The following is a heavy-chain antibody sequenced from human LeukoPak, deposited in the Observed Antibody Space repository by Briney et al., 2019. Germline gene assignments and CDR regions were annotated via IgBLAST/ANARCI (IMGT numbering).Heavy chain of an antibody. V-gene: IGHV3-21*01. CDR1: GFTLSSYS. CDR2: ISSSSSYK. Sequence: GGSLRLSCAASGFTLSSYSMNWVRQAPGKGLEWVSSISSSSSYKYYADSVKGRFTISRDNAKNSLYLQMNSLRAEDTAVYYCARDYGDYLRVYYYYYYMDVWGKGTTVTVSS. D-gene: IGHD4-17*01. CDR3: ARDYGDYLRVYYYYYYMDV. J-gene: IGHJ6*03.